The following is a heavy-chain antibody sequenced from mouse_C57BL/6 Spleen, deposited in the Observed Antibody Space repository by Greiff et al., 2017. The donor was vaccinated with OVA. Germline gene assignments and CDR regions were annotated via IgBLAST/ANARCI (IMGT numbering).Heavy chain of an antibody. CDR3: AREGGITTVYYYAMDY. V-gene: IGHV2-2*01. Sequence: VKLQESGPGLVQPSQSLSITCTVSGFSLTSYGVHWVRQSPGKGLEWLGVIWSGGSTDYNAAFISRLSISKDNSKSQVFFKMNSLQADDTAIYYCAREGGITTVYYYAMDYWGQGTSVTVSS. D-gene: IGHD1-1*01. J-gene: IGHJ4*01. CDR2: IWSGGST. CDR1: GFSLTSYG.